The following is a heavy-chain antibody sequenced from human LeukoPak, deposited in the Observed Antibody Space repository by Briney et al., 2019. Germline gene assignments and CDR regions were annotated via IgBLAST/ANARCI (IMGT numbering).Heavy chain of an antibody. J-gene: IGHJ5*02. CDR1: GFTFSSYW. Sequence: PGGSLRLSCAASGFTFSSYWMSWVRQAPGKGLEWVANINQDGTAKNYVDSVEGRFTISRDNSKNSLYLQMDSLRVEDTAIYYCARKTYYYDTSPAGWFDTWGQGTLGTVSS. V-gene: IGHV3-7*01. D-gene: IGHD3-22*01. CDR3: ARKTYYYDTSPAGWFDT. CDR2: INQDGTAK.